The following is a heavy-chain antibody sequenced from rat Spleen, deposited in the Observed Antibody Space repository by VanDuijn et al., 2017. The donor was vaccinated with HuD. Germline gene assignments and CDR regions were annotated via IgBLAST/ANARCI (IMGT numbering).Heavy chain of an antibody. D-gene: IGHD1-10*01. Sequence: EVQLVESDGGLVQPGRSLKLSCAASGFTFSDYYMAWVRQAPTKGLEWVASISYDGGSTFYRDSVKDRFTISRDNAKSSLYLQMDSLRSEDTATYYCTTDNNPFDYWGQGVMVTVSS. J-gene: IGHJ2*01. CDR3: TTDNNPFDY. CDR2: ISYDGGST. V-gene: IGHV5-20*01. CDR1: GFTFSDYY.